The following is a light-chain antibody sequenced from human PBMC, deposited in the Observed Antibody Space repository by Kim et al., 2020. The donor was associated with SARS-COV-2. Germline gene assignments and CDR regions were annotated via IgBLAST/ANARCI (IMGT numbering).Light chain of an antibody. J-gene: IGLJ2*01. CDR2: YDS. CDR3: QVWDSSSDHPV. Sequence: PGKTARSTCGGNNIGGKSVHWYQQKPGQAPVLVIYYDSDRPSGIPERFSGSNSGNTATLTISRVEAGDEADYYCQVWDSSSDHPVFGGGTQLTVL. CDR1: NIGGKS. V-gene: IGLV3-21*04.